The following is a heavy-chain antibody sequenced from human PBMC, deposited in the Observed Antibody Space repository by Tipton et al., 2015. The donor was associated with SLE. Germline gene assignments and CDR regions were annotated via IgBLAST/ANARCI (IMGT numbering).Heavy chain of an antibody. V-gene: IGHV4-30-2*01. D-gene: IGHD3-22*01. CDR2: IYHSGST. Sequence: TLSLTCTVSGGSISSGGYSWSWIRQPPGKGLEWIGYIYHSGSTYYNPSLKSRVTISVDRSKNQFSLKLSSVTAADTAVYYCARGDYYDSSGYSLSFSAEYFQHWGQGTLVTVSS. CDR3: ARGDYYDSSGYSLSFSAEYFQH. J-gene: IGHJ1*01. CDR1: GGSISSGGYS.